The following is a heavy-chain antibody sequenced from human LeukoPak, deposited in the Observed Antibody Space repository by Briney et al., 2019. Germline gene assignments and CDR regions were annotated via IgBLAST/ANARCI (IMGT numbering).Heavy chain of an antibody. CDR3: TRGIDSSWYPNDWFDP. CDR1: GFTFSSYG. V-gene: IGHV3-30*02. J-gene: IGHJ5*02. D-gene: IGHD6-13*01. Sequence: PGGSLRLSCAASGFTFSSYGMHWVRQAPGKGLEWVAFIRYDGSNKYYADSVKGRFTISRDNSKNTLYLQMNSLRAEDTAVYYCTRGIDSSWYPNDWFDPWGQGTLVTVSS. CDR2: IRYDGSNK.